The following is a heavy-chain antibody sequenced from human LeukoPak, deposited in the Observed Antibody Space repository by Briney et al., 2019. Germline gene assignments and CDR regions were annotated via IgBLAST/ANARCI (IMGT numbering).Heavy chain of an antibody. J-gene: IGHJ4*02. D-gene: IGHD6-19*01. V-gene: IGHV3-30-3*01. CDR1: GFTFSSYA. CDR2: ISYDGSNK. Sequence: GGSLRLSCAASGFTFSSYAMHWVRQAPGKGLEWVAVISYDGSNKYYADSVKGRFTISRDNSKNTLYLQMNSLRAEDTAVYYCARASGKYSSGQGDYWGRGTLVTVSS. CDR3: ARASGKYSSGQGDY.